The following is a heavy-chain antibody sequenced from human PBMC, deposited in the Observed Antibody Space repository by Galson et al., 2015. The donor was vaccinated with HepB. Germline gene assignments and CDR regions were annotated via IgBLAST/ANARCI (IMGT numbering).Heavy chain of an antibody. Sequence: SLRLSCAASGFTFSSYGMHWVRQAPGKGLEWVAVISYDGSNKYYADSVKGRFTISRDNSKNTLYLQMNSLRAEDTAVYYCAKDEGGAVAATSWFDPWGQGTLVTVSS. CDR1: GFTFSSYG. CDR2: ISYDGSNK. CDR3: AKDEGGAVAATSWFDP. J-gene: IGHJ5*02. V-gene: IGHV3-30*18. D-gene: IGHD6-19*01.